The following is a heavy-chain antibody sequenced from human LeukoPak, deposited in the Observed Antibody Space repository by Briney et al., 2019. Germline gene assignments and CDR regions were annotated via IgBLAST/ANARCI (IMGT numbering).Heavy chain of an antibody. Sequence: PGGFLRLSCAASGFTFSSYGMHWVRQAPGKGLEWVAFIRYDGSNKYYADSVKGRFTISRDNSKNTLYLQMGSLRAEDMAVYYCARIVRGYYELRGYFDYWGQGTLVTVSS. V-gene: IGHV3-30*02. D-gene: IGHD3-22*01. CDR2: IRYDGSNK. J-gene: IGHJ4*02. CDR1: GFTFSSYG. CDR3: ARIVRGYYELRGYFDY.